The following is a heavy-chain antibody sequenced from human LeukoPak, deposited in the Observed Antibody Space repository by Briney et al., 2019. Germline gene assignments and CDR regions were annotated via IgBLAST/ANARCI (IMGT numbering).Heavy chain of an antibody. J-gene: IGHJ4*02. CDR3: AGGPATDFWSGYSKDY. CDR2: ISSSSSYI. Sequence: GGSLRLSCAASGFTFSSYSMNWVRQAPGKGLEWVSSISSSSSYIYYADSVKGRFTISRDNAKNSLYLQMNSLRAEDTAVYYCAGGPATDFWSGYSKDYWGQGTLVTVSS. D-gene: IGHD3-3*01. CDR1: GFTFSSYS. V-gene: IGHV3-21*01.